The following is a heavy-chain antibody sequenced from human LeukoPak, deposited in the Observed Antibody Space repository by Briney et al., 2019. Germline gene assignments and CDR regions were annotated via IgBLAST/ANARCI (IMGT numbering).Heavy chain of an antibody. Sequence: GSLRLSCAASGFTFSSYWMSWNRQPPGKGLEWIGYIYYSGSTNYNPSLKSRVTISVDTSKNQFSLKLSSVTAADTAVYYCARLIRRYANWFDPWGQGTLVTVSS. CDR2: IYYSGST. D-gene: IGHD2-2*01. J-gene: IGHJ5*02. CDR3: ARLIRRYANWFDP. CDR1: GFTFSSYW. V-gene: IGHV4-59*08.